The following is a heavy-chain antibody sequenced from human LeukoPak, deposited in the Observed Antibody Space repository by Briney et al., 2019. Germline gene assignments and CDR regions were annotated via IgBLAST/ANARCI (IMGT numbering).Heavy chain of an antibody. Sequence: SETLSLTCTVSGGSISSSSYYWGWIRQPPGKGLEWIGYIYYSGSTSYNPPLKSRVTISVDTSKNQFSLKLSSVTAADTAVYYCAREGVATTHYFDYWGQGTLVTVSS. J-gene: IGHJ4*02. D-gene: IGHD5-24*01. CDR1: GGSISSSSYY. V-gene: IGHV4-61*01. CDR3: AREGVATTHYFDY. CDR2: IYYSGST.